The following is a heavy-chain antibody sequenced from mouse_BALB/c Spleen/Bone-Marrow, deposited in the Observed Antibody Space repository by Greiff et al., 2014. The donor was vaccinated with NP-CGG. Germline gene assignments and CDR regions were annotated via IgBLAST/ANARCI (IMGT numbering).Heavy chain of an antibody. D-gene: IGHD2-10*02. CDR2: IYPSDSYT. J-gene: IGHJ4*01. CDR1: GYTFTSYW. CDR3: TRQYGNYYAMDY. Sequence: VQLQQSGAELVRPGASVKVSCKASGYTFTSYWINWVKQRPGQGLEWIGNIYPSDSYTNYNQNFKDKATLTVDKSSSTAYMQRSSPTSEDSAVYYGTRQYGNYYAMDYWGQGTSVTVSS. V-gene: IGHV1-69*02.